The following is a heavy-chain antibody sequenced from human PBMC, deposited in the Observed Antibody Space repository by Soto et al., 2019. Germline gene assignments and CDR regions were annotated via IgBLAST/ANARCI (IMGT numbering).Heavy chain of an antibody. CDR2: MSYSGTA. Sequence: SETLSLTCTVSGGSIRSGNYYWTWIRQHPGKGLEWIGSMSYSGTAYYNPSLKSRGTISIDTSSNQLSLKMSSVTAADTAVYYCARGQPIPLYFESWGQGILVTVSS. CDR1: GGSIRSGNYY. V-gene: IGHV4-31*03. J-gene: IGHJ4*02. CDR3: ARGQPIPLYFES.